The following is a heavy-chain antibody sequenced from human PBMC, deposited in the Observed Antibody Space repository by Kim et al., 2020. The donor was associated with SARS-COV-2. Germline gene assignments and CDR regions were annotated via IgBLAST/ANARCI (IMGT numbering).Heavy chain of an antibody. D-gene: IGHD2-2*01. Sequence: GGSLRLSCAASGFTFSDYYMSWIRQAPGKGLEWVSYISSSGSTIYYADSVKGRFTISRDNAKNSLYLQMNSLRAEDTAVYYCARDEVPAAMPPHDAFDIWGQGTMVTVSS. CDR3: ARDEVPAAMPPHDAFDI. J-gene: IGHJ3*02. CDR1: GFTFSDYY. CDR2: ISSSGSTI. V-gene: IGHV3-11*01.